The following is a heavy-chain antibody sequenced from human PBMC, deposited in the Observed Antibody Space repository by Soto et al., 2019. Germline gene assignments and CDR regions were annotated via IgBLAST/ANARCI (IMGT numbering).Heavy chain of an antibody. CDR1: GFTFSSYS. Sequence: PGGSLRLSCAASGFTFSSYSMNWVRQAPGKGLEWVSYISSSSSTIYYADSEKGRFTISRDNAKNSLYLQMNSLRAEDTAVYYCARDPGIQKFWSGYFEGYYYYYMDVWGKGTTVTVSS. CDR2: ISSSSSTI. V-gene: IGHV3-48*01. CDR3: ARDPGIQKFWSGYFEGYYYYYMDV. D-gene: IGHD3-3*01. J-gene: IGHJ6*03.